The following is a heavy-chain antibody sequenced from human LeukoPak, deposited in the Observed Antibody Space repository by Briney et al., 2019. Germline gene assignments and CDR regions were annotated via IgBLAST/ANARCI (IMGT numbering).Heavy chain of an antibody. D-gene: IGHD3-22*01. J-gene: IGHJ6*03. Sequence: SSETLSLTCTVSGGSISSYYWSWIRQPAGKGLGWIGRIYTSGSTNYNPSLKSRVTMSVDTSKNQFSLKLSSVTAADTAVYFCVRVIGAPNYYYYMDVWGKGTTVTVSS. CDR1: GGSISSYY. CDR3: VRVIGAPNYYYYMDV. CDR2: IYTSGST. V-gene: IGHV4-4*07.